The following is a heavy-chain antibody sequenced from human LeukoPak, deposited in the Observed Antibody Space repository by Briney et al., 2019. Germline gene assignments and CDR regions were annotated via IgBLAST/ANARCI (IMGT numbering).Heavy chain of an antibody. D-gene: IGHD1-26*01. CDR1: GLTFSIYS. J-gene: IGHJ3*02. V-gene: IGHV3-21*03. CDR3: ARDKWVAFDI. CDR2: ISSSSSYI. Sequence: PGGSLRLSCAASGLTFSIYSMNWVRQAPGKGLEWVSSISSSSSYIYYADSVKGRFTISRDDAKNSLYLQMNSLRAEDTAVYYCARDKWVAFDIWGQGTMVTVSS.